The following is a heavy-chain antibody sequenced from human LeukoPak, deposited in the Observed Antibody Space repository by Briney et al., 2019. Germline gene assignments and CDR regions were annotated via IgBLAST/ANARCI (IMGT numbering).Heavy chain of an antibody. CDR1: GFTIGTAW. CDR3: AKDSRYSSSSRFDP. CDR2: ISWNSGSI. J-gene: IGHJ5*02. D-gene: IGHD6-13*01. V-gene: IGHV3-9*01. Sequence: GGSLRLSCVSSGFTIGTAWMSWVRQAPGKGLEWVSGISWNSGSIGYADSVKGRFTISRDNAKNSLYLQMNSLRAEDTALYYCAKDSRYSSSSRFDPWGQGTLVTVSS.